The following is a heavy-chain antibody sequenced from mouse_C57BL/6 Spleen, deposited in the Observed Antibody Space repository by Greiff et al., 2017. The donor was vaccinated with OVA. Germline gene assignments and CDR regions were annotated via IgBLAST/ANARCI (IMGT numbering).Heavy chain of an antibody. CDR1: GYTFTSYW. CDR2: IDPSDSET. CDR3: ARSSSGYRYFDV. J-gene: IGHJ1*03. Sequence: QVQLQQPGAELVRPGSSVKLSCKASGYTFTSYWMHWVKQRPIQGLEWIGNIDPSDSETHYNQKFKDKATLTVDKSSSTAYMQLSSLTSEDSAVYYCARSSSGYRYFDVWGTVTTVTGSS. V-gene: IGHV1-52*01. D-gene: IGHD3-2*02.